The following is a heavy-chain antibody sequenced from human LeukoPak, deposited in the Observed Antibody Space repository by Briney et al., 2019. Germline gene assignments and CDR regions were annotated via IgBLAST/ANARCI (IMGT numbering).Heavy chain of an antibody. J-gene: IGHJ3*02. CDR2: INPSGGST. Sequence: ASVKVSCKASGYTVTSYYMHWVRQAPGQGLEWMGIINPSGGSTSYAQKFQGRVTMTRDTSTSTVYMELSSLRSEDTAVYYCARGEVVVAAIIFVDAFDIWGQGTMVTVSS. CDR3: ARGEVVVAAIIFVDAFDI. CDR1: GYTVTSYY. V-gene: IGHV1-46*01. D-gene: IGHD2-15*01.